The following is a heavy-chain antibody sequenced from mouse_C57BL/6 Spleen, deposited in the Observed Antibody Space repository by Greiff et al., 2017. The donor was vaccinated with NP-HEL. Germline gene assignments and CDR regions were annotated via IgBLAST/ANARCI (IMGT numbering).Heavy chain of an antibody. Sequence: EVKLLESGPGLVKPSQSLSLTCSVTGYSITSGYYWNWIRQFPGNKLEWMGYISYDGSNNYNPSLKNRISITRDTSKNQFFLKLNSVTTEDTATYYWARRGFGFPWFAYWGQGTLVTVSA. CDR1: GYSITSGYY. CDR3: ARRGFGFPWFAY. CDR2: ISYDGSN. V-gene: IGHV3-6*01. J-gene: IGHJ3*01.